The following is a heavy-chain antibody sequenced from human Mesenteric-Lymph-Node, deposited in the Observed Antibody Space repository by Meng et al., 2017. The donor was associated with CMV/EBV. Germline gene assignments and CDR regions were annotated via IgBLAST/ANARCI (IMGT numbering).Heavy chain of an antibody. V-gene: IGHV7-4-1*02. Sequence: CQASGYNYGNYAMNWVRQAPGQGPEWMGWIHNNIGDPTSDQSFTGRFVFSFDTSVSTTYLQISSLQAEDTAVYYCSRGGFSNNGRFDYWGQGTLVTVSS. D-gene: IGHD1/OR15-1a*01. CDR2: IHNNIGDP. J-gene: IGHJ4*02. CDR1: GYNYGNYA. CDR3: SRGGFSNNGRFDY.